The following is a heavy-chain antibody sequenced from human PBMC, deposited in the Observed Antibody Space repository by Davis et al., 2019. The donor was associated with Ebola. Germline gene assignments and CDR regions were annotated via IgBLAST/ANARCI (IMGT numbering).Heavy chain of an antibody. CDR1: GYTFTGYY. CDR3: ARQYCSSTSCNFPRGWFDP. D-gene: IGHD2-2*01. V-gene: IGHV1-2*02. J-gene: IGHJ5*02. CDR2: INPNSGGT. Sequence: ASVKVSCKASGYTFTGYYMHWVRQAPGQGLEWMGWINPNSGGTNYAQKFQGRVTMTRDTSISTAYMELSRLRSDDTAVYYCARQYCSSTSCNFPRGWFDPWGQGTLVTVSS.